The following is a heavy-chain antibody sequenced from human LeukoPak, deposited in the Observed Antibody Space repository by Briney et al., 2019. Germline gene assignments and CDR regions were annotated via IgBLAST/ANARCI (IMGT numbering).Heavy chain of an antibody. V-gene: IGHV1-69*05. CDR2: IIPIFGTA. CDR1: GGTFSSYA. D-gene: IGHD6-13*01. Sequence: SVKVSCKASGGTFSSYAISWVRQAPGQGLEWMGGIIPIFGTANYAQKFQGRVTITTDESTSTAYMELSSLRSEDTAVYYCAREGIAAAGTGWFDPWGQGTLVTVSS. J-gene: IGHJ5*02. CDR3: AREGIAAAGTGWFDP.